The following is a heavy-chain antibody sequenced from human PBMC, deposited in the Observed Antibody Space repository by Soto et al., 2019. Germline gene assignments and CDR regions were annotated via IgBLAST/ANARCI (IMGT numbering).Heavy chain of an antibody. D-gene: IGHD3-10*01. CDR2: ISPYKGNT. V-gene: IGHV1-18*01. J-gene: IGHJ4*02. CDR3: ARDLDAPGSYYNES. CDR1: GYTFSSIG. Sequence: GSVKVSCKASGYTFSSIGISWVRQAPGQGLEWMGWISPYKGNTHYAQGLQGRVTMTTDTSTSTAYMELRSLRSDDTAVYYCARDLDAPGSYYNESWVKGTMVVVSS.